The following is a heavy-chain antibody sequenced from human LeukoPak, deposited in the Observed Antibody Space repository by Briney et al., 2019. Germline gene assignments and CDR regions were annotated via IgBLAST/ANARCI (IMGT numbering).Heavy chain of an antibody. CDR3: ARAVADAFDI. V-gene: IGHV1-69*13. J-gene: IGHJ3*02. Sequence: GASVKVSCKASGGTLSSYAISWVRQAPGQGLEWMGGIIPIFGTANYAQKFQGRVTITADESTSTAYMELSSLRSEATAVHYFARAVADAFDIWGQGKMVTVSS. CDR1: GGTLSSYA. CDR2: IIPIFGTA. D-gene: IGHD4-23*01.